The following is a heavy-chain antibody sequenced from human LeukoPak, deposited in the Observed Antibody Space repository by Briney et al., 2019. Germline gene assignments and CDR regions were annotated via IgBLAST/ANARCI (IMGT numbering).Heavy chain of an antibody. CDR2: INHSGST. V-gene: IGHV4-34*01. D-gene: IGHD3-3*01. Sequence: SETLSLTCAVYGGSFSGYYWSWIRQPPGKGLEWIGEINHSGSTNYNPSLKSRVTISVDTSKNQFSLKLSSVTAADTAVYYCATGLRTTIFGVADNWFDPWGQGTLVTVSS. CDR3: ATGLRTTIFGVADNWFDP. CDR1: GGSFSGYY. J-gene: IGHJ5*02.